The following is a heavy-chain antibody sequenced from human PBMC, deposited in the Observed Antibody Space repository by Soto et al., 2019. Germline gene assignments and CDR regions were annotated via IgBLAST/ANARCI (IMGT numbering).Heavy chain of an antibody. J-gene: IGHJ4*02. V-gene: IGHV5-51*01. CDR3: ARSPRSSPYFEY. CDR2: IYPGDQET. CDR1: GYTFSNFW. D-gene: IGHD6-13*01. Sequence: GESLKISCQCSGYTFSNFWIGWVRQLPERGLEWMGIIYPGDQETRYSPSFHGKFTISADKSINTAYLQWNSLEASDTVCYFCARSPRSSPYFEYWGQGALVTVSS.